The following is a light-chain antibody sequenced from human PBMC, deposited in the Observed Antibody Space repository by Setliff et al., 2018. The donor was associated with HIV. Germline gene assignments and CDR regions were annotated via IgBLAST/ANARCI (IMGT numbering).Light chain of an antibody. V-gene: IGLV2-11*01. CDR2: DVN. CDR1: TSDVGGYDF. Sequence: QSVLTQPRSVSGSPGQSVTISCSGSTSDVGGYDFVSWYQHHPGRAPKLMIYDVNKRPSGVPDRFSASKSGNTASLTISGLQAGDEADYYCCSYAGSQTFLFGTGTKVTVL. J-gene: IGLJ1*01. CDR3: CSYAGSQTFL.